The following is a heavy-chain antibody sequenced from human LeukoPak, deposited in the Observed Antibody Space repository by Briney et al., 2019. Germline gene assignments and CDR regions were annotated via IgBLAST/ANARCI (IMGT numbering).Heavy chain of an antibody. CDR2: ISDSGST. V-gene: IGHV4-59*01. CDR3: ARAGAVPGSKTRGLDH. CDR1: GDSINNNY. D-gene: IGHD6-19*01. J-gene: IGHJ4*02. Sequence: SETLSLTCTVSGDSINNNYWSWIRQPPGKGLEWIGCISDSGSTNYNSSLMSRVTISVDTSKTQFSLKLNSVTAADTAMYYCARAGAVPGSKTRGLDHWGQGTLVTVSS.